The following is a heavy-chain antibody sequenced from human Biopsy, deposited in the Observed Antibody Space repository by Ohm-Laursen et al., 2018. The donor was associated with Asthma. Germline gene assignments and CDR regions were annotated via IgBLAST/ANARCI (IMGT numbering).Heavy chain of an antibody. CDR1: GFVFRSHA. J-gene: IGHJ6*02. Sequence: SLRLSCAASGFVFRSHAMHWVRQAPGKGLEWVSYISSSSSTIYYADSVKGRFTISRDNAKNSLYLQMNSLRDEDTAVYYCARMITIFGVASRGMDVWGQGTTVTVSS. D-gene: IGHD3-3*01. CDR2: ISSSSSTI. V-gene: IGHV3-48*02. CDR3: ARMITIFGVASRGMDV.